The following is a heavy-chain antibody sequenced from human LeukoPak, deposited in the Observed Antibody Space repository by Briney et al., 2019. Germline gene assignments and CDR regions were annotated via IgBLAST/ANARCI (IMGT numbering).Heavy chain of an antibody. V-gene: IGHV1-8*01. CDR1: GYTFTSYD. CDR2: MNPSSGNT. CDR3: ARGLFGYDPTGDY. Sequence: GASVKVSCKASGYTFTSYDINWVRQATGHGLEWMGWMNPSSGNTGYAQKFQGRVTMTRNTSISTAYMELSSLRSEDTAVYYCARGLFGYDPTGDYWGQGTLVTVSS. D-gene: IGHD5-12*01. J-gene: IGHJ4*02.